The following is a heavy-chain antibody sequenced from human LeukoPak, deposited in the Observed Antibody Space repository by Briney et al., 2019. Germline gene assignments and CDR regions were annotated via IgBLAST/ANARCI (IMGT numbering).Heavy chain of an antibody. Sequence: GASVKVSCKASGYTFTGYYMHWVRQAPGQGLEWMGRIDPNSGGTNYAQKFQGRVTMTRDTSISTAYMELSRLRSDDTAVYYCARDLSVLRPPGGWFDPWGQGTLVTVSS. CDR1: GYTFTGYY. V-gene: IGHV1-2*06. CDR2: IDPNSGGT. CDR3: ARDLSVLRPPGGWFDP. J-gene: IGHJ5*02. D-gene: IGHD2/OR15-2a*01.